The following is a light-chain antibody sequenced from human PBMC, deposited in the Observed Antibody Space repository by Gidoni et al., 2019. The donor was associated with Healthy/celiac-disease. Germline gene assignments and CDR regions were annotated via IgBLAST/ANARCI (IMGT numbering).Light chain of an antibody. Sequence: QSALTQPASVSGSPGQPITISCTGTSIAVGGYNYVSWYQQHPGKAPKLMIYDVSNRPSGVSKRFSGSKSGNTASLTISGLQAEDEADYYCSSYTSSSTVVFGGGTKLTVL. V-gene: IGLV2-14*03. CDR1: SIAVGGYNY. CDR3: SSYTSSSTVV. J-gene: IGLJ2*01. CDR2: DVS.